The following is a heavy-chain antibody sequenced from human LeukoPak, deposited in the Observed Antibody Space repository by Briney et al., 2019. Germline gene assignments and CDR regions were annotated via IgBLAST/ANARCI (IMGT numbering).Heavy chain of an antibody. CDR1: GYTFTDYY. Sequence: APVKVSCKASGYTFTDYYMHWVRQAPGQGLEWMGWINPNSGGTNYAQKFQGRVTWTRDTSISTAYMELSRLRSDDTALYYCARGGGGYRLFDYWGQGTLVTVSS. CDR2: INPNSGGT. D-gene: IGHD3-16*02. V-gene: IGHV1-2*02. J-gene: IGHJ4*02. CDR3: ARGGGGYRLFDY.